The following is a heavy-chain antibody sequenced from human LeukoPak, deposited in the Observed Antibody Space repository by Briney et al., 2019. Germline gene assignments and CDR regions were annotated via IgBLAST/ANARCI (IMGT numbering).Heavy chain of an antibody. Sequence: ASVTLTFTASGYTFTIYYIHWVRHPPAPGLEWKGIINPSGGSTSYAQKFPGRVTMTRDTATSTVYMELSSLRSEDTAVYYCAREGPYSDSSRSRFDYWGQGTLVTVSS. CDR2: INPSGGST. V-gene: IGHV1-46*01. CDR3: AREGPYSDSSRSRFDY. CDR1: GYTFTIYY. D-gene: IGHD6-6*01. J-gene: IGHJ4*02.